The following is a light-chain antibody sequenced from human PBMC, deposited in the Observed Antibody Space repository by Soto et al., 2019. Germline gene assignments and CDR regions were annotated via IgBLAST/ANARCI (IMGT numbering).Light chain of an antibody. V-gene: IGKV1-5*03. CDR1: QSIGIW. CDR3: QQYNPYSWT. CDR2: KAS. Sequence: DIQMTQSPSTLVASVGERVTISCRASQSIGIWLAWYQQETGKAPKLLIYKASTLESGVPSRFSGSGSGTDFTLTISSLQPDDFATYYCQQYNPYSWTFGQGTKVEIK. J-gene: IGKJ1*01.